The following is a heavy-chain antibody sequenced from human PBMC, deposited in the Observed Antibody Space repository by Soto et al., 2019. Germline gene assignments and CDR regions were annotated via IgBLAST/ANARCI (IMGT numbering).Heavy chain of an antibody. CDR1: GGSISSGGYY. J-gene: IGHJ3*02. D-gene: IGHD3-3*01. Sequence: PSETLSLTCTVSGGSISSGGYYWSWIRQHPGKGLEWIGYIYYSGSTYYNPSLKSRVTISVDTSKNQFSLKLSSVTAADTAVYYCXREAVRFLEWSEDAFDIWGQGTMVTVSS. V-gene: IGHV4-31*03. CDR3: XREAVRFLEWSEDAFDI. CDR2: IYYSGST.